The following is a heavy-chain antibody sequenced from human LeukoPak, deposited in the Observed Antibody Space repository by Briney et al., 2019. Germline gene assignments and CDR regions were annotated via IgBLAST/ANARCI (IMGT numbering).Heavy chain of an antibody. Sequence: SETLSLTCTVSGGSISSGVYYWTWIRQHPGKGLEWIGYISKSGSTLYNPSLKSRVTTSVDTSKNQFSLKLSSVTAADTAVYYCATTYVLLWFGESRGALDIWGQGTMVTVSS. D-gene: IGHD3-10*01. J-gene: IGHJ3*02. CDR1: GGSISSGVYY. V-gene: IGHV4-31*03. CDR3: ATTYVLLWFGESRGALDI. CDR2: ISKSGST.